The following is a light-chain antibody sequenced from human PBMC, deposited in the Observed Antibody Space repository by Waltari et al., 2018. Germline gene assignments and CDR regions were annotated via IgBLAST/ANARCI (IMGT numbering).Light chain of an antibody. Sequence: QSVVTQPPSVSGTPGQRVTISCSGSNSNIGSNDVNWYQQLPGTAPKLLIYNNNQRPSVVPDRFSGSKSGSSASLAISGLQSEDEGDYYCASWDDSLTGSWVFGGGTKLTVL. CDR1: NSNIGSND. CDR2: NNN. V-gene: IGLV1-44*01. CDR3: ASWDDSLTGSWV. J-gene: IGLJ3*02.